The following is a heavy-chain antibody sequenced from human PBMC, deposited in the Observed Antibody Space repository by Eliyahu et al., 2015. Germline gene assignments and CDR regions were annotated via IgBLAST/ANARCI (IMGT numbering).Heavy chain of an antibody. Sequence: LEWVAVIWYDGRTKYNEDSVKGRITISRDNSKNTVYLQMNNLRAEDTAVYYCARDTLPAGNTFDLWGQGTMVTVSS. J-gene: IGHJ3*01. D-gene: IGHD2-15*01. CDR2: IWYDGRTK. V-gene: IGHV3-33*01. CDR3: ARDTLPAGNTFDL.